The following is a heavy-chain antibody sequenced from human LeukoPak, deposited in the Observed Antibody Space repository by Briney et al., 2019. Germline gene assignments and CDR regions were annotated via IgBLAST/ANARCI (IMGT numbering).Heavy chain of an antibody. J-gene: IGHJ6*03. V-gene: IGHV4-4*07. D-gene: IGHD3-9*01. Sequence: PSETLSLTCTVSGGSISTFYWSWIRQPAGKGLEWIGRIHTSGSTNYNPSLKSRVTISVDTSKNQFSLKLSSVTAADTAVYYCARVRYFDWLLNYYYYMDVWGKGTTVTVSS. CDR3: ARVRYFDWLLNYYYYMDV. CDR1: GGSISTFY. CDR2: IHTSGST.